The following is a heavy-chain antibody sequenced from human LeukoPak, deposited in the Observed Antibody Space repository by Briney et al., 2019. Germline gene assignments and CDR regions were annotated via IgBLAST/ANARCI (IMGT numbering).Heavy chain of an antibody. CDR3: AREGIVGARYYFDY. D-gene: IGHD1-26*01. CDR1: GFTFSSYA. CDR2: IYSGGGT. J-gene: IGHJ4*02. Sequence: GGSLRLSCAASGFTFSSYAMSWVRQAPGKGLEWVSVIYSGGGTYYADSVKGRFSISRDNSKNTLYLQMNSLRAEDTAVYYCAREGIVGARYYFDYWGQGTLVTVSS. V-gene: IGHV3-53*01.